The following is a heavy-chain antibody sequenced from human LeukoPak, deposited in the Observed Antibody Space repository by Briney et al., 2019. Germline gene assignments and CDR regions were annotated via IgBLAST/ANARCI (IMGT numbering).Heavy chain of an antibody. V-gene: IGHV3-48*02. CDR2: ISSSSSTI. CDR3: ARVAVYSRYVTFDY. J-gene: IGHJ4*02. CDR1: GFTFSSYS. D-gene: IGHD5-12*01. Sequence: GGSLRLSCAASGFTFSSYSMNWLRQAPGKGLEWVSYISSSSSTIYYADSVKGRFTISRDNAKNSLYLQMNSLRDEDTAVYYCARVAVYSRYVTFDYWRQGTLVTVSS.